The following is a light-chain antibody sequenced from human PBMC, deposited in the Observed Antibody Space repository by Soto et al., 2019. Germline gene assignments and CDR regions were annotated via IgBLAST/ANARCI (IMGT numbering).Light chain of an antibody. CDR2: DAA. J-gene: IGKJ5*01. Sequence: EIVLTQSPATLSLSPGERATLSCRASQSVSSYLAWYQQKPGQAPRLLIYDAANSATGIPARFSGSGSGTDFTLTISGPEPEDFAVYYCQQRSNWPITFGQGTRLEIK. CDR1: QSVSSY. CDR3: QQRSNWPIT. V-gene: IGKV3-11*01.